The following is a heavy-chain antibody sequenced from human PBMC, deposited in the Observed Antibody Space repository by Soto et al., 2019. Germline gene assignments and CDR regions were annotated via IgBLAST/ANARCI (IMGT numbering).Heavy chain of an antibody. D-gene: IGHD4-17*01. CDR3: AAPHDYGDYVDSYYYDYGMDV. CDR1: GFTFTSSA. J-gene: IGHJ6*02. Sequence: QMQLVQSGPEVKKPGTSVKVSCKASGFTFTSSAVQWVRQARGQRLEWIAWIVVGSGNTNYAQKFQERVTITRDMSTSTAYMELSSPRSEDTAVYYCAAPHDYGDYVDSYYYDYGMDVWGQGTTVTVSS. CDR2: IVVGSGNT. V-gene: IGHV1-58*01.